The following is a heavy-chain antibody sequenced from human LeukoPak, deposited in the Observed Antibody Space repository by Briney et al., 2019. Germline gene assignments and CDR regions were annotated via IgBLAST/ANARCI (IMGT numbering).Heavy chain of an antibody. CDR3: AKSAGGPSVHGDYDY. Sequence: PGGSLRLSCAASGFTFSSYAMHWVRQAPGKGLEWVAVISYDGSNKYYADSVKGRFTISRDNSKNTLYLQMNSLRAEDTTVYYCAKSAGGPSVHGDYDYWGQGTLVTVSS. CDR1: GFTFSSYA. D-gene: IGHD3-10*01. V-gene: IGHV3-30-3*02. J-gene: IGHJ4*02. CDR2: ISYDGSNK.